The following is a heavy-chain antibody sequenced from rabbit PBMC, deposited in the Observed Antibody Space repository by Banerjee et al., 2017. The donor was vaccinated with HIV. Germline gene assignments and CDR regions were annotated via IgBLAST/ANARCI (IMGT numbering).Heavy chain of an antibody. J-gene: IGHJ6*01. CDR2: IYAGSSGST. Sequence: QSLEESGGDLVKPGASLTLTCTASELSFSSGYDMCWVRQAPGKGLEWIACIYAGSSGSTYYASWAKGRFTISKTSSTTVTLQMTSLTAADTATYFCARAGYAGYGYARGMDLWGPGTLVTVS. CDR3: ARAGYAGYGYARGMDL. CDR1: ELSFSSGYD. D-gene: IGHD6-1*01. V-gene: IGHV1S40*01.